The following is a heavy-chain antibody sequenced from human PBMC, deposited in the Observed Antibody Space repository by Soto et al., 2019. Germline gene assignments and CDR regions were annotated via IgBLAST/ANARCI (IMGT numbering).Heavy chain of an antibody. J-gene: IGHJ5*02. CDR1: GYTFTSYG. CDR2: ISPYNGKT. D-gene: IGHD6-19*01. V-gene: IGHV1-18*01. CDR3: ARDYSSGWSTNFWGKGENWFDP. Sequence: GASVKVSCKASGYTFTSYGISWVRQAPGQGLEWMGWISPYNGKTNYTQKVQGRVTMTTDTSTSTAYMELRSLRSDDTAVYYCARDYSSGWSTNFWGKGENWFDPWGQGIRVTVSS.